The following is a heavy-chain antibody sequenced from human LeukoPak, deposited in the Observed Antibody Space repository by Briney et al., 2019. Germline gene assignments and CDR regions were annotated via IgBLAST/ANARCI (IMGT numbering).Heavy chain of an antibody. CDR1: GFTFSSYA. J-gene: IGHJ6*04. CDR3: ARVPHYHYVMDV. Sequence: GGSLRLSCAASGFTFSSYAMHWVRQAPGKGLEYVSAISSNGGSTYYANSVKGRFTISRDNSKNTLYLQMNSLRGEDTAVYYCARVPHYHYVMDVWGKGTTVTVSS. V-gene: IGHV3-64*01. CDR2: ISSNGGST.